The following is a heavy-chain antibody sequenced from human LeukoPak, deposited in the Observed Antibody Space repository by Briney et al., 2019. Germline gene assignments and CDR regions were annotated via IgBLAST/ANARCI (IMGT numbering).Heavy chain of an antibody. J-gene: IGHJ4*02. CDR1: GFTFDTYA. CDR2: IAAGGGCI. V-gene: IGHV3-23*01. CDR3: ARYVPPTTMATRFFDC. D-gene: IGHD4-23*01. Sequence: GGSLRLSCAASGFTFDTYALTWVRQAPGKGLEWVSVIAAGGGCIQYAESVEGRFIISRDNSKKTLYLQMNNLRAEDTAIYYCARYVPPTTMATRFFDCWGQGTLVTVSS.